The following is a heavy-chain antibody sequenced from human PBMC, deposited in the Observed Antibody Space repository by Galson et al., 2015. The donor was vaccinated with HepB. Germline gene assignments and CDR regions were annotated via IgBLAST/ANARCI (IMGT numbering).Heavy chain of an antibody. CDR1: GFTFGTYR. V-gene: IGHV3-21*01. Sequence: AVKLSCGASGFTFGTYRMSWGRQAPGEGLEWVSAISSDSTYTYYADSLKGRFTISTDNAKNSLYLKMNSLRDGDTAVYYCARDPSSSSYGMDGWGQGTTVTFSS. CDR3: ARDPSSSSYGMDG. J-gene: IGHJ6*02. CDR2: ISSDSTYT. D-gene: IGHD6-13*01.